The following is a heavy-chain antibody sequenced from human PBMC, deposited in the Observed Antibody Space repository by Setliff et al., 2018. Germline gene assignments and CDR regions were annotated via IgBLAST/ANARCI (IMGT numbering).Heavy chain of an antibody. CDR2: ISSRGGT. Sequence: SETLSLTCTVSSGSISSRGFYWSWVRQLPGTGVEWVGYISSRGGTANSPSLESRVTMSLDTSNNQFSLNLYSLTAADTAVYYCARDSSRGYSYGYWYFDLWGRGTLVTVSS. V-gene: IGHV4-31*03. D-gene: IGHD5-18*01. CDR1: SGSISSRGFY. J-gene: IGHJ2*01. CDR3: ARDSSRGYSYGYWYFDL.